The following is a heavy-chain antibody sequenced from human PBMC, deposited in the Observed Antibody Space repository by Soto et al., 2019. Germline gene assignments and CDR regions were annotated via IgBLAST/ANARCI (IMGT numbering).Heavy chain of an antibody. CDR2: IYHTGST. D-gene: IGHD3-10*01. CDR3: SRLRDTYFLDS. V-gene: IGHV4-31*03. CDR1: GDSMTTIGYY. J-gene: IGHJ4*02. Sequence: PSETLSLTCSFSGDSMTTIGYYWSWVRQHPGKGLEWIGYIYHTGSTYYNPSLKSRVTISLDTSKQQFSLNLTSVTAADTAVEYCSRLRDTYFLDSWGQGTLVTVSS.